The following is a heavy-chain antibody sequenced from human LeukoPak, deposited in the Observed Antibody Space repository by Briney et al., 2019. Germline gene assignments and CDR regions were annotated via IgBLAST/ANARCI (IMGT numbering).Heavy chain of an antibody. D-gene: IGHD3-22*01. J-gene: IGHJ3*02. Sequence: GGSLRLSCAASGLTFSSHWMHWVRQAPGKGLVWVSRITNDGSSTTYADSVKGRFTISRDNAKNMLYLQVNSLRAEDTAVYYCAREGMDSSGLDAFDIWGQGTMVTVSS. CDR2: ITNDGSST. V-gene: IGHV3-74*01. CDR1: GLTFSSHW. CDR3: AREGMDSSGLDAFDI.